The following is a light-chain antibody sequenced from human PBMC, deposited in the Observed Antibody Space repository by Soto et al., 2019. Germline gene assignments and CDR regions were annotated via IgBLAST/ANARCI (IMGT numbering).Light chain of an antibody. CDR1: QSISSN. J-gene: IGKJ2*01. CDR2: GAS. CDR3: QHYNHWPYT. V-gene: IGKV3-15*01. Sequence: DIVMTQSPDSLAVSLGERATLSCRASQSISSNLAWYQQKPGQAPRLLIYGASSRATGVPARFSAGGSGTEFTLTISSLQSEDFALYYCQHYNHWPYTFGQGTKVDIK.